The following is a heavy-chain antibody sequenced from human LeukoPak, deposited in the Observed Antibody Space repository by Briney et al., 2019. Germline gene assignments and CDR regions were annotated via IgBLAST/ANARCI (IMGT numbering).Heavy chain of an antibody. D-gene: IGHD3-22*01. CDR2: TYYSGST. CDR3: ARGDSSGYYYNDAFDI. Sequence: SQTLSLTCTVSGGSISSGGYYWSWIRQHPGKGLEWIGYTYYSGSTYYNPSLKSRVTISVDTSKNQFSLKLSSVTAADTAVYYCARGDSSGYYYNDAFDIWGQGTMVTVSS. CDR1: GGSISSGGYY. J-gene: IGHJ3*02. V-gene: IGHV4-31*03.